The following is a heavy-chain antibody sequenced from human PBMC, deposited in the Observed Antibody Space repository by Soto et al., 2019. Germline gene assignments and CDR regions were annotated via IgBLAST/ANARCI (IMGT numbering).Heavy chain of an antibody. CDR1: GFTFSSYA. CDR3: CPLAVAGQDLDY. CDR2: ISYDGSNK. Sequence: QPGGSLRLSCAASGFTFSSYAMHWVRQAPGKGLEWVAVISYDGSNKYYAEYVKGRFTISRDNSKNTLYLQMNSLRAEDTAVYYCCPLAVAGQDLDYWGQGTLVTVSS. J-gene: IGHJ4*02. V-gene: IGHV3-30-3*01. D-gene: IGHD6-19*01.